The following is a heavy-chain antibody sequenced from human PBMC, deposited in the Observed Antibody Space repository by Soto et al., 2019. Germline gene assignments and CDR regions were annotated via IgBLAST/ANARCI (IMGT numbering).Heavy chain of an antibody. Sequence: SETLSLTCAVYGGSFSGYYWGWTRPPPGKGLEGIGEINHSGSTNYNTSLKSRVTISVDTSKNQFSLKLSSVTAADTAVYYCARVEQMRWLRYYYGMDVWGQGTTVTVSS. CDR3: ARVEQMRWLRYYYGMDV. CDR1: GGSFSGYY. CDR2: INHSGST. J-gene: IGHJ6*02. D-gene: IGHD5-12*01. V-gene: IGHV4-34*01.